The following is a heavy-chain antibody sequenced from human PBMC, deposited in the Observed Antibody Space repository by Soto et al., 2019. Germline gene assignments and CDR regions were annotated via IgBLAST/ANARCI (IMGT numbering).Heavy chain of an antibody. J-gene: IGHJ4*02. V-gene: IGHV3-23*01. CDR2: ISGSGQRT. D-gene: IGHD3-10*01. CDR3: AKDSYYGSGSYITPYYFDS. Sequence: EVQLLESGGGLVQPGGSLRLSCAASGFTFNNYAMSWVRQAPGKGLEWVSVISGSGQRTSYADSVKGRFTVSRDNSKNTVDLHMKSLRAEDTAVYYCAKDSYYGSGSYITPYYFDSWGQGTLITVSS. CDR1: GFTFNNYA.